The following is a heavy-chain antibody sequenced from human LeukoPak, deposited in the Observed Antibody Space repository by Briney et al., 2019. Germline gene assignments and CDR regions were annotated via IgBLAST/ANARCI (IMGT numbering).Heavy chain of an antibody. CDR3: ARADRSGYFGNVVAFDI. D-gene: IGHD3-22*01. CDR2: IHNSGST. V-gene: IGHV4-61*02. CDR1: GGSINSGSYS. Sequence: SQTLSLTCTVSGGSINSGSYSWTWIRQPAGKGLEWIGRIHNSGSTDYTPSLKSRVTTLIDTSKNQFFLKLTSVTAADTAMYYCARADRSGYFGNVVAFDIWGQGTMVTVSS. J-gene: IGHJ3*02.